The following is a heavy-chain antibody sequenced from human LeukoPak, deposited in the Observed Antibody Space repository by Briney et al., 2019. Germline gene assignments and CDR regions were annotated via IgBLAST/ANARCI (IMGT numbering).Heavy chain of an antibody. D-gene: IGHD2-15*01. J-gene: IGHJ4*02. CDR1: GYTFITYG. CDR3: ARDCIGCHGFDC. V-gene: IGHV1-18*01. Sequence: ASVKVSCKASGYTFITYGISWVRQAPGQGLEWMGWVSAYADDTNYVQKYQGRVSMTTDTSTSTAYMELRSLRSDDTAVYYCARDCIGCHGFDCWGQGTLVTVSS. CDR2: VSAYADDT.